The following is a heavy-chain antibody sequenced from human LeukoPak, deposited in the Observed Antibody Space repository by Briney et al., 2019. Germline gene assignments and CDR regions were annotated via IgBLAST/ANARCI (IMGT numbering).Heavy chain of an antibody. V-gene: IGHV3-43D*03. CDR3: AKDIRSCGWYGPDY. Sequence: GGSLRLSCAASGFTFDYYVMHWVRQAPGKGVEWVSLISWDGGSTYYAYSVKGRFTISRDNRKDSLYLQMNSLRAEDTALYYCAKDIRSCGWYGPDYWGQGTLVTVSS. D-gene: IGHD6-19*01. CDR2: ISWDGGST. J-gene: IGHJ4*02. CDR1: GFTFDYYV.